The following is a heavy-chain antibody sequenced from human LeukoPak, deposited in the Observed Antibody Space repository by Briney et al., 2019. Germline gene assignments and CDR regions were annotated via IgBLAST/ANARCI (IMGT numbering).Heavy chain of an antibody. CDR3: ARDLRRIYGSGARQYSSGWYHFDY. CDR2: IYHSGST. J-gene: IGHJ4*02. Sequence: PSETLSLTCAVSGYSISSGYYWGWIRQPPGKGLEWIGSIYHSGSTYYNPSLKSRVTISVDTSKNQFSLKLSSVTAADTAVYYCARDLRRIYGSGARQYSSGWYHFDYWGQGTLVTVSS. CDR1: GYSISSGYY. V-gene: IGHV4-38-2*02. D-gene: IGHD6-19*01.